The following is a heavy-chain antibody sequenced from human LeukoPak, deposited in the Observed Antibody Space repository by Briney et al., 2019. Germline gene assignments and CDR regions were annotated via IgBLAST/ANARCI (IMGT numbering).Heavy chain of an antibody. V-gene: IGHV4-34*01. J-gene: IGHJ4*02. D-gene: IGHD6-19*01. Sequence: PSETLSLTCAVYGGSFSGYYWSWIRQPPGKGLEWIGEINHSGSTNYNPSLKSRVTISVDTSKNQFSLKLSSVTAADTAVYYCARGRRQWLTSSLLVYWGQGTLVTVSS. CDR1: GGSFSGYY. CDR3: ARGRRQWLTSSLLVY. CDR2: INHSGST.